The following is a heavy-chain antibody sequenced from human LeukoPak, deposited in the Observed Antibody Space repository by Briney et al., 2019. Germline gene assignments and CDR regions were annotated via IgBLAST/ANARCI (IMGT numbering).Heavy chain of an antibody. V-gene: IGHV4-4*07. CDR1: GGSISSYY. CDR3: ARDREGIAARTGGLDY. Sequence: SETLSLTCTVSGGSISSYYWSWIRQLAGKGLEWIGRIYTSGSTNYNPSLKSRVTMSVDTSKNQFSLKLSSVTAADTAVYYCARDREGIAARTGGLDYWGQGTLVTVSS. J-gene: IGHJ4*02. D-gene: IGHD6-6*01. CDR2: IYTSGST.